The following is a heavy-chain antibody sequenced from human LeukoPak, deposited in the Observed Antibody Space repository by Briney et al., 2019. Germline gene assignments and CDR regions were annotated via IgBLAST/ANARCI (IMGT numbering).Heavy chain of an antibody. Sequence: SETLSLTCTVSDDSISDYYWSWIRQPPGKGLEWIGYIYYSGSTYYNPSLKSRVTISVDTSKNQFSLKLSSVTAADTAVYYCARVGYSHAFDIWGQGTMVTVSS. J-gene: IGHJ3*02. CDR1: DDSISDYY. CDR2: IYYSGST. CDR3: ARVGYSHAFDI. V-gene: IGHV4-30-4*08. D-gene: IGHD2-15*01.